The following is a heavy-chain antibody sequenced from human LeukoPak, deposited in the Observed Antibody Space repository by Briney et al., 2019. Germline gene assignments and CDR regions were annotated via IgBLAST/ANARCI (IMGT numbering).Heavy chain of an antibody. D-gene: IGHD1-14*01. Sequence: ASVKVSCKPSGYSFTGYYMHWMRQAPAQGLEWMGWINLNSGDTNYAEKFQGRVTMTRDTSISTAYVELSRLRYDDTAVYYCASWAGGNAPVASFDYWGQGTLVTVSS. CDR3: ASWAGGNAPVASFDY. CDR1: GYSFTGYY. V-gene: IGHV1-2*02. CDR2: INLNSGDT. J-gene: IGHJ4*02.